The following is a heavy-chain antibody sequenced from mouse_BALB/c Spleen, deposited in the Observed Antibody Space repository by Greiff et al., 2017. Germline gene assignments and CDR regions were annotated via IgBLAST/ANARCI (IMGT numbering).Heavy chain of an antibody. D-gene: IGHD2-4*01. CDR3: ARGVITTWNY. V-gene: IGHV5-6-5*01. Sequence: EVKVEESGGGLVKPGGSLKLSCAASGFTFSSYAMSWVRQTPEKRLEWVASISSGGSTYYPDSVKGRFTISRDNARNILYLQMSSLRSEDTAMYYCARGVITTWNYWGQGTTLTVSS. CDR1: GFTFSSYA. J-gene: IGHJ2*01. CDR2: ISSGGST.